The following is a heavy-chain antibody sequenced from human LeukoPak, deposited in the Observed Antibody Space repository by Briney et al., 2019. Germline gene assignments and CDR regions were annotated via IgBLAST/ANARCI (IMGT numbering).Heavy chain of an antibody. CDR2: IYPGDSDT. CDR3: AREPYYYGSGSYYKSEYDAFDI. Sequence: GESLKISCKASGYSFTTHWIGWVRQMPGKGLEWMGVIYPGDSDTRYSPSFQGQVTISADKSISTAYLQWSSLKASDTAMYYCAREPYYYGSGSYYKSEYDAFDIWGQGTMVTVSS. CDR1: GYSFTTHW. D-gene: IGHD3-10*01. J-gene: IGHJ3*02. V-gene: IGHV5-51*01.